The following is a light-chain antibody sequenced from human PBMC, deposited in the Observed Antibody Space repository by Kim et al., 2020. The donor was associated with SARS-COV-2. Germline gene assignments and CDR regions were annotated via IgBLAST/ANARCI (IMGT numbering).Light chain of an antibody. CDR3: VLYMGGGINWL. J-gene: IGLJ3*02. CDR2: STT. CDR1: SGSASISHY. Sequence: TCPLPCGLSSGSASISHYPPWYQQTPGQAPRTLIYSTTNRPSGVPDRFTGFILGNKAALTITGVQASDESDYYCVLYMGGGINWLFGGGTQLTVL. V-gene: IGLV8-61*01.